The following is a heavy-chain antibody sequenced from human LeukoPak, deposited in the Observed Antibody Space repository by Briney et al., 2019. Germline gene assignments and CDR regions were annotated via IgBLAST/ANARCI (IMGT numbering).Heavy chain of an antibody. J-gene: IGHJ4*02. CDR3: AKDDPYNY. CDR2: INYNGDNK. V-gene: IGHV3-23*01. D-gene: IGHD4-11*01. Sequence: GGSLRLSCAASGFTFSIYTMNWVRQAPGKGLEWVSIINYNGDNKYYADSVQGRFTISRDNSKNTVYLQMNSLRAEDTAVYYCAKDDPYNYWGQGTLVTVSS. CDR1: GFTFSIYT.